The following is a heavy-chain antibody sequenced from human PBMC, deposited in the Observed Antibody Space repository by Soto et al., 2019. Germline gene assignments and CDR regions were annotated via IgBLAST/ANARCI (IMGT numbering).Heavy chain of an antibody. Sequence: ASVKVSCKASGYTFTSYGISWVRQAPGQGLEWMGWISAYNGNTNYAQKLQGRVTMTTDTSTSTAYMELRSLRSDDTAVYYCARYGKVQRLELFASPSYYFDYWGQGTLVTVSS. CDR1: GYTFTSYG. CDR2: ISAYNGNT. J-gene: IGHJ4*02. V-gene: IGHV1-18*01. CDR3: ARYGKVQRLELFASPSYYFDY. D-gene: IGHD1-7*01.